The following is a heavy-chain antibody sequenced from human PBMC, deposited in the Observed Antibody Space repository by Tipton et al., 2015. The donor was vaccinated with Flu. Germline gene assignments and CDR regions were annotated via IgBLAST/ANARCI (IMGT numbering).Heavy chain of an antibody. CDR1: GASISSESYY. J-gene: IGHJ3*02. Sequence: TLSLTCTVSGASISSESYYWGWIRQPPGKGLEWIGNIYHSGSTNYNPSLKSRVTISLDKSKNQFSLNLSSVTAADTAVYYCARVGAVTMVRGLAFDAFDIWDLGTMVAVSS. D-gene: IGHD3-10*01. V-gene: IGHV4-39*07. CDR3: ARVGAVTMVRGLAFDAFDI. CDR2: IYHSGST.